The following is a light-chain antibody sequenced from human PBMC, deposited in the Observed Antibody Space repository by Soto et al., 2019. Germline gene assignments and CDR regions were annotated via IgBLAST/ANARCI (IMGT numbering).Light chain of an antibody. CDR1: SSNIGAGYD. CDR2: GNS. Sequence: QSVLTQPPSVSGAPGQRVTLSCTGSSSNIGAGYDVHGCQQLPGTAPKLLIYGNSNRPSGVPDRFSGSKSGTSASLAITGLQAEDEADYYCQSYDSSLSGSEVFGTGTKLTVL. J-gene: IGLJ1*01. CDR3: QSYDSSLSGSEV. V-gene: IGLV1-40*01.